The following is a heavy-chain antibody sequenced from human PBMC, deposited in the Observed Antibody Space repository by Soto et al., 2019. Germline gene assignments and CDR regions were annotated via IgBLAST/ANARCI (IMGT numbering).Heavy chain of an antibody. V-gene: IGHV4-31*01. CDR2: IYYSGAT. CDR1: GDSMGTGGHY. D-gene: IGHD1-26*01. CDR3: ARDKDLRPTVLGS. J-gene: IGHJ5*02. Sequence: QVHLQESGPGLVRPSQRLSLTCTVSGDSMGTGGHYYNWIRQLPGKGLEWIGYIYYSGATHYNPSHRALATISRDTSKSQSSLTMTSVTAADAALFCCARDKDLRPTVLGSWGQGIQVTVSS.